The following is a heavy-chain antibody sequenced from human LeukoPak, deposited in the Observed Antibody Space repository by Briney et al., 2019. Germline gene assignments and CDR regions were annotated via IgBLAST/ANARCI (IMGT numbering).Heavy chain of an antibody. V-gene: IGHV3-30*18. J-gene: IGHJ4*02. D-gene: IGHD2-2*02. CDR2: ISYDGSNK. Sequence: GGSLRLSCAASGFTFSSYGMHWVRQAPGKGLEWVAVISYDGSNKYYADSVKGRFTISRDNSKNTLYLQMNSLRAEDTAVYYCAKGHCTGTSCYTGFDYWGQGTLVTVSS. CDR3: AKGHCTGTSCYTGFDY. CDR1: GFTFSSYG.